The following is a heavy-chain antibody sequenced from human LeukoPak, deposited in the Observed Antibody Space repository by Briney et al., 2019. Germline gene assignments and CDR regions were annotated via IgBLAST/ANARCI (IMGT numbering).Heavy chain of an antibody. V-gene: IGHV1-8*03. D-gene: IGHD3-22*01. CDR1: GDTFTSHD. CDR3: ARAETYYYDSSGYYHDY. J-gene: IGHJ4*02. Sequence: ASVKVSCKASGDTFTSHDINWVRQATGQGLEWMGWMNPNSGNTGYAQKFQGRVTITRNNSISTVYMELSSLRSEDTAVYYCARAETYYYDSSGYYHDYWGQGTLVTVSS. CDR2: MNPNSGNT.